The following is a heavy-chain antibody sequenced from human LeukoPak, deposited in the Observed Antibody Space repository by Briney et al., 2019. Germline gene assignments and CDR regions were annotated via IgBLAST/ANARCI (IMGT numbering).Heavy chain of an antibody. CDR2: IKEDGSEK. V-gene: IGHV3-7*01. J-gene: IGHJ6*02. CDR3: ARGRNLAV. CDR1: GFTFSSYW. Sequence: GGSLRLSCAASGFTFSSYWMSWVRQAQGKGLEWVANIKEDGSEKHYVDSVKGRFTISRDNAKKPLFLQMNSLRVEDTAVYYCARGRNLAVWGQGTTVTVSS.